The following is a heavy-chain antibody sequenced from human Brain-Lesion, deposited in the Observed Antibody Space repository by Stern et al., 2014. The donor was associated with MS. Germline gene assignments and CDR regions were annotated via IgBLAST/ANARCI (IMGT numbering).Heavy chain of an antibody. CDR1: GGSVSSTSYA. CDR2: IYYSWDT. V-gene: IGHV4-39*01. Sequence: QVQLVESGPGLVKPSETLSLTCTVAGGSVSSTSYAWAWIRQPPGKGLEWIGTIYYSWDTYYRPSPKIRLTISLAQSKHPFSLHLGSVTAADTAVYYCAGEEDIRYCSGGSCTGNWFDPWGQGTLVTVSS. CDR3: AGEEDIRYCSGGSCTGNWFDP. J-gene: IGHJ5*02. D-gene: IGHD2-15*01.